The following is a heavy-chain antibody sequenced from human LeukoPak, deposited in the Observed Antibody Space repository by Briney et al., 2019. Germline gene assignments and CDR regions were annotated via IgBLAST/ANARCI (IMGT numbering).Heavy chain of an antibody. J-gene: IGHJ4*02. Sequence: GGSLRLSCAASGNYWMHWVRQAPGKGLVWVSHVNSDGSWTSHADSVKGRFTISKDNAKNTVYLQMNNLRTEDTAVYYCVSFYETNLGWGTLVTVSS. CDR3: VSFYETN. CDR1: GNYW. V-gene: IGHV3-74*01. CDR2: VNSDGSWT. D-gene: IGHD2-2*01.